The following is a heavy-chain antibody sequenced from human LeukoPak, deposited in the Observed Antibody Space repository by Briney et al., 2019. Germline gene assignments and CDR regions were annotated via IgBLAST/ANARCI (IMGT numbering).Heavy chain of an antibody. CDR3: ASFGYGDYRYYFDY. Sequence: ASVKVSCKASGYTFTSYDINWVRQATGQGLEWMGWMNPNSGKTGYAQKFQGRVTMTRNTSISTAYMELSSLRSEDTAVYYCASFGYGDYRYYFDYWGQGTLVTVSS. CDR2: MNPNSGKT. CDR1: GYTFTSYD. D-gene: IGHD4-17*01. V-gene: IGHV1-8*01. J-gene: IGHJ4*01.